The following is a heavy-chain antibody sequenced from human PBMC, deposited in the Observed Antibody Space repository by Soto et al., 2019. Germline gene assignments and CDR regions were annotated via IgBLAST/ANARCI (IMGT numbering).Heavy chain of an antibody. V-gene: IGHV4-34*01. Sequence: XGTLSLTCAVSGGSFSGYYWTWIRQVPGKGLEWIGEINHIGTTNYNPSLKSRVSVSVDTSKNQFSLRLTSLTAADTGLYYCARGRRWGQSVKGLDSWGQGTRVTVSS. J-gene: IGHJ4*02. CDR1: GGSFSGYY. CDR2: INHIGTT. CDR3: ARGRRWGQSVKGLDS. D-gene: IGHD3-16*01.